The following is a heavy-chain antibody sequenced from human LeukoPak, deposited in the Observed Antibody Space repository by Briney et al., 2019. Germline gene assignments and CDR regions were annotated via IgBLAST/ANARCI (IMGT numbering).Heavy chain of an antibody. D-gene: IGHD6-19*01. Sequence: VASVKVSCKASGYTFTSYAMNWVRQAPGQGLEWMGWINTNTGNPTYAQGFTGRFVFSLDTSVSTAYLQICSLKAEDTAVYYCARSGYSSGWYMVCYYGMDVWGQGTTVTVSS. CDR3: ARSGYSSGWYMVCYYGMDV. V-gene: IGHV7-4-1*01. J-gene: IGHJ6*02. CDR1: GYTFTSYA. CDR2: INTNTGNP.